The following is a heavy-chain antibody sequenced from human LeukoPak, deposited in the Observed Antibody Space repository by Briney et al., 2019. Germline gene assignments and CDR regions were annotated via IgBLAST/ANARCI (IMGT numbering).Heavy chain of an antibody. V-gene: IGHV1-2*02. CDR3: ARREIVATVLSY. Sequence: ASVKVSCKASGYTFTGYYMHWVRQAPGQGLEWMGWINPNSGGTNYAQKFQGRVTMTRDTSISTAYMELSRLGSDDTAVYYCARREIVATVLSYWGQGTLVTVSS. CDR2: INPNSGGT. CDR1: GYTFTGYY. D-gene: IGHD5-12*01. J-gene: IGHJ4*02.